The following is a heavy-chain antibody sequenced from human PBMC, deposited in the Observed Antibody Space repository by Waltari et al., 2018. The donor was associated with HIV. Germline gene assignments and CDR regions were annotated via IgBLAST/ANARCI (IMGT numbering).Heavy chain of an antibody. CDR3: ARERNYDFWSGSGFDP. J-gene: IGHJ5*02. CDR2: IDYSGST. Sequence: QVQLQESGPGLVKPSETLSLTCTVSGGSISSYYWSWIRQPPGKGLEWIGYIDYSGSTNYNPSLKSRVTISVDTSKNQFSLKLSSVTAADTAVYYCARERNYDFWSGSGFDPWGQGTLVTVSS. D-gene: IGHD3-3*01. V-gene: IGHV4-59*01. CDR1: GGSISSYY.